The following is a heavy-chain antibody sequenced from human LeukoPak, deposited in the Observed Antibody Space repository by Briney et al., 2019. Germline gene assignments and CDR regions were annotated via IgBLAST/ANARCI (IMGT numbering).Heavy chain of an antibody. D-gene: IGHD3-10*01. CDR3: AKQGTVVLLWFGESKGANWFDP. CDR1: GCALGNSW. Sequence: GGSLTLACAAYGCALGNSWISWVRQAPGKGLEWVANINHEGGDIHYVDSVKGRFTISRDNAKDSLYRQMNSLRAEDTAVYYCAKQGTVVLLWFGESKGANWFDPWGQGTLVTVSS. J-gene: IGHJ5*02. CDR2: INHEGGDI. V-gene: IGHV3-7*01.